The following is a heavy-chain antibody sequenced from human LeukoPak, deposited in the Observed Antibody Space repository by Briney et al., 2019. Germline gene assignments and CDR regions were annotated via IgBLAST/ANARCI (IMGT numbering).Heavy chain of an antibody. CDR1: GGSISSGSYY. CDR2: IYTSGST. V-gene: IGHV4-61*02. CDR3: AREGSVITRFDP. Sequence: SETLSLTCTVSGGSISSGSYYWSWIRQPAGKGLEWIGRIYTSGSTNYNPSLKSRVTISVDTSNNQFSLKLSSVTAADTAVYYCAREGSVITRFDPWGQGTLVTVSS. D-gene: IGHD4-11*01. J-gene: IGHJ5*02.